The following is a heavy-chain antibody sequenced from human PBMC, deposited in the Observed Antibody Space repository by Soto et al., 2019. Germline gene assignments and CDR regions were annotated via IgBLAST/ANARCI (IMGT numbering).Heavy chain of an antibody. D-gene: IGHD3-16*01. CDR3: ARGLNYVVY. CDR2: INQSGST. J-gene: IGHJ4*02. V-gene: IGHV4-34*01. Sequence: QVHLQQWGAGLLKPSETLSLTCAVYGGSFSGYYWSWLRQPPGKGLEWIGEINQSGSTNYNPSLKSRVTISIDTSKNQFSLKVSCVTAADTAVYYCARGLNYVVYWGQGTLVTVSS. CDR1: GGSFSGYY.